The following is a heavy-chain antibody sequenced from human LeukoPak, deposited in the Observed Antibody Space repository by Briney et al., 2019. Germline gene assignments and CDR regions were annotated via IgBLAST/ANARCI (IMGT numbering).Heavy chain of an antibody. D-gene: IGHD1-1*01. J-gene: IGHJ4*02. Sequence: GGSLRLSCAASGFTLSSYAMSWVRQAPGKGLEWVSAISGSGGSTYYADSVKGRFTISRDNSKNTLYLQMNSLRAEDTAVYYCAKSNWNPWYYFDYWGQGTLVTVSS. CDR3: AKSNWNPWYYFDY. CDR1: GFTLSSYA. CDR2: ISGSGGST. V-gene: IGHV3-23*01.